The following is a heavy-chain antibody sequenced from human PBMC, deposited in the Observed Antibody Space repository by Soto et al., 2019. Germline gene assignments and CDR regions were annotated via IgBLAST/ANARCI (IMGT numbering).Heavy chain of an antibody. D-gene: IGHD3-22*01. CDR3: AKAPEYYYDSSGYYPFDY. CDR2: ISSSSSYI. V-gene: IGHV3-21*01. J-gene: IGHJ4*02. Sequence: GGSLRLSCAASGFTFSSYSMNWVLQAPGKGLEWVSSISSSSSYIYYADSVKGRFTISRDNAKNSLYLQMNSLRAEDTAVYYCAKAPEYYYDSSGYYPFDYWGQGTLVTVSS. CDR1: GFTFSSYS.